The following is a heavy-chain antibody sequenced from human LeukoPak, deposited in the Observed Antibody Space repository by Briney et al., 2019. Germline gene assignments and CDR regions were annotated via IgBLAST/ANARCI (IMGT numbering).Heavy chain of an antibody. Sequence: GASVKVSCKVSGYTLTELSMHWVRQAPGKGLEWMGGFDPEDGETIYAQKFQGRVTMTEDTSTDTAYMELSSLRSEDTAVYYCATYSGSYYLDAFDIWGQGTMVTVSS. CDR1: GYTLTELS. CDR2: FDPEDGET. CDR3: ATYSGSYYLDAFDI. V-gene: IGHV1-24*01. J-gene: IGHJ3*02. D-gene: IGHD1-26*01.